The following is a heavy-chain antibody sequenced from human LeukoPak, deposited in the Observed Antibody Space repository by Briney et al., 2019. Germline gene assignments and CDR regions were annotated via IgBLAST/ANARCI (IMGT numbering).Heavy chain of an antibody. CDR1: GYSITSGYS. V-gene: IGHV4-38-2*01. CDR2: IYHGGST. CDR3: ARHGPDIVLVPSVIWFDP. Sequence: PSETLSLTCAVSGYSITSGYSWGWIRQPPGKGPDWIGSIYHGGSTYSNPSLKSRVTISVDTSKNQFSLKLTSVTAADTAVYYCARHGPDIVLVPSVIWFDPWGQGTLVTVSS. J-gene: IGHJ5*02. D-gene: IGHD2-2*01.